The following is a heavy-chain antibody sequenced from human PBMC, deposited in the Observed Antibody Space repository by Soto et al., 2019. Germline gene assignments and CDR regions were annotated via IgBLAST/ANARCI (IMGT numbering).Heavy chain of an antibody. V-gene: IGHV3-21*01. CDR2: ISSSSSYI. CDR3: ARDMTTLRYYYGMDV. D-gene: IGHD4-17*01. Sequence: GGSLRLSCAASGFTFSSYSMNWVRQAPGKGLEWVSSISSSSSYIYYADSVKGRFTISRDNAKNSLYLQMNSLRAEDTAVYYCARDMTTLRYYYGMDVWGQGTTVTVSS. J-gene: IGHJ6*02. CDR1: GFTFSSYS.